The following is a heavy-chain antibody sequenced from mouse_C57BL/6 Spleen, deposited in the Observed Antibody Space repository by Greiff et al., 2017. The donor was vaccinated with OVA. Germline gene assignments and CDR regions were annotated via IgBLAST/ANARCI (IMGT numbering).Heavy chain of an antibody. CDR2: IYPGDGDT. J-gene: IGHJ4*01. D-gene: IGHD2-4*01. CDR1: GYAFSSSW. CDR3: ARGNDYYYAMDY. V-gene: IGHV1-82*01. Sequence: VKLQQSGPELVKPGASVKISCKASGYAFSSSWMNWVKQRPGKGLEWIGRIYPGDGDTNYNGKFKGKATLTADKSSSTAYMQLSSLTSEDSAVYFCARGNDYYYAMDYWGQGTSVTVSS.